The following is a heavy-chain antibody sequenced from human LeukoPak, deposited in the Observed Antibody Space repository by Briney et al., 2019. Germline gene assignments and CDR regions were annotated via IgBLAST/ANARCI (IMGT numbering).Heavy chain of an antibody. CDR2: IRYDGSNK. CDR3: AKRAYYYGSGSYRPTHFDY. V-gene: IGHV3-30*02. Sequence: PGGSLRLSCAASGFTFSSYGMHWVRQAPGKGLEWVAFIRYDGSNKYYADSVKGRFTISRDNSKNTLYLQMNSLRAEDTAVYYCAKRAYYYGSGSYRPTHFDYWGQGTLVTVSS. J-gene: IGHJ4*02. D-gene: IGHD3-10*01. CDR1: GFTFSSYG.